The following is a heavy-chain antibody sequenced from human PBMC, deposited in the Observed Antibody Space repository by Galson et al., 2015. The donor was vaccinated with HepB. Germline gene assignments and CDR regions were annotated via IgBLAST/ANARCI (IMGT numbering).Heavy chain of an antibody. Sequence: PALVKPTQTLTLTCTFSGFSLSTSGMCVSWIRQPPGKALEWLARIDWDDDKYYSTSLKTRLTISKDTSKNQVVLTMTNMDPVDTATYYCAREQYYYGSGSLFDYWGQGTLVTVSS. V-gene: IGHV2-70*11. D-gene: IGHD3-10*01. CDR3: AREQYYYGSGSLFDY. CDR2: IDWDDDK. CDR1: GFSLSTSGMC. J-gene: IGHJ4*02.